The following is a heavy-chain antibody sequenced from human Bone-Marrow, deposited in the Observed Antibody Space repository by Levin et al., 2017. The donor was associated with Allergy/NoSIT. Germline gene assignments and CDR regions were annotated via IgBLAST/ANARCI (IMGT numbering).Heavy chain of an antibody. Sequence: GGSLRLSCAASGFSFSSYAMSWVRQAPGKGLEWVSGISGSGGNTYYADSLKGRFTISRDNSKNTLYLQMNSLRAEDTAVYYCAKRDYSDTRGYLPLFDSWGQGTLVTVSS. CDR3: AKRDYSDTRGYLPLFDS. CDR1: GFSFSSYA. D-gene: IGHD3-22*01. CDR2: ISGSGGNT. J-gene: IGHJ4*02. V-gene: IGHV3-23*01.